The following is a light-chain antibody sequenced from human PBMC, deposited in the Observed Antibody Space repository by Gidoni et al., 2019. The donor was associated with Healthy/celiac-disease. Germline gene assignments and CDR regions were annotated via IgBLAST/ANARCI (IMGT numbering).Light chain of an antibody. CDR1: QDISNY. CDR2: DAS. Sequence: DIQMTQSPPSLSASVGDRVTITCQASQDISNYLKWYQQKPGKAPKLLIYDASNLETGVPSRFSGSGSGTDFTFPISSLQPEDIATYYCQQYDNLPLFTFGPGTKVDIK. CDR3: QQYDNLPLFT. J-gene: IGKJ3*01. V-gene: IGKV1-33*01.